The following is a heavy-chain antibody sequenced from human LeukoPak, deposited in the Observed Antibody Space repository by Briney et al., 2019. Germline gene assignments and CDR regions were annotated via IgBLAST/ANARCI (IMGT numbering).Heavy chain of an antibody. CDR1: GGSISSYY. J-gene: IGHJ4*02. V-gene: IGHV4-59*01. CDR3: ARGDGGSYGFDY. D-gene: IGHD1-26*01. Sequence: SETLSLTCTVAGGSISSYYWSWIRQPPGKGLEWIGYIYYSGSTNYNPSLKSRVTISVDTSKNQYSLKLSSVTAADTAVYYCARGDGGSYGFDYWGQGTLVTVSS. CDR2: IYYSGST.